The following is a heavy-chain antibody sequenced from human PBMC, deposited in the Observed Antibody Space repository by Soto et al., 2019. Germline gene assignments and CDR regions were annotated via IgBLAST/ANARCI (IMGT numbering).Heavy chain of an antibody. Sequence: LRLSCAASGFTFSSYAMSWVRQAPGKGLEWVSAISGSGGSTYYADSVKGRFTISRDNSKNTLYLQMNSLRAEDTAVYYCAKWNTYYDFWSGYTYFDYWGQGTLVTVSS. CDR2: ISGSGGST. CDR1: GFTFSSYA. J-gene: IGHJ4*02. CDR3: AKWNTYYDFWSGYTYFDY. D-gene: IGHD3-3*01. V-gene: IGHV3-23*01.